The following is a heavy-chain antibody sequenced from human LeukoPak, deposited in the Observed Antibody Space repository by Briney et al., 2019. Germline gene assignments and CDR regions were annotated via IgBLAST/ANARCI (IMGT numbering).Heavy chain of an antibody. CDR1: GGSFSGYY. CDR2: IYYSGST. Sequence: PSETLSLTCAVYGGSFSGYYWSWIRQPPGKGLEWIGSIYYSGSTYYNPSLKSRVTISVDTSKNQFSLKLSSVTAADTAVYYCARLSEFDYWGQGTLVTVSS. CDR3: ARLSEFDY. V-gene: IGHV4-34*01. J-gene: IGHJ4*02.